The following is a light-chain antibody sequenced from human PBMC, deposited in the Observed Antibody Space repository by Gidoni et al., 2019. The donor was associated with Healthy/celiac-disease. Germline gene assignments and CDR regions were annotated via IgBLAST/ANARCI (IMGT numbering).Light chain of an antibody. Sequence: DIQMTQSTSSLSASVGDRVTITCRASQGISNSLAWYQQKPGKAPKLLLYAASRLESGVPSRFSGSGSGTDYPLTISSLQPEDFATYYCQQYYSTPTWTFGQGTKVEIK. CDR3: QQYYSTPTWT. J-gene: IGKJ1*01. CDR1: QGISNS. CDR2: AAS. V-gene: IGKV1-NL1*01.